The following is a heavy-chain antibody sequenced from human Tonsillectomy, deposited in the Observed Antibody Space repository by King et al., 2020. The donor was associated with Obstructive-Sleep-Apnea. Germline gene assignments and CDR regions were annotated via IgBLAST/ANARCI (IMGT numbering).Heavy chain of an antibody. V-gene: IGHV4-39*07. CDR1: GGSISSSSYY. D-gene: IGHD3-22*01. Sequence: LQLQESGPGLVRPSETLSLTCTVSGGSISSSSYYWGWIRQPPGKGLEWIGRIYYMGRTYHNPSLKNRVTIPLDTPKSQFSLRLSSVTAADTAVYYCARVPFYDSSGSAFDYWGQGTLVTVSS. CDR2: IYYMGRT. CDR3: ARVPFYDSSGSAFDY. J-gene: IGHJ4*02.